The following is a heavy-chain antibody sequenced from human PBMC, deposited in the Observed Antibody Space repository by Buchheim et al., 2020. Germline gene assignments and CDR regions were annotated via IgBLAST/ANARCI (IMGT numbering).Heavy chain of an antibody. CDR2: IWYDGSNK. V-gene: IGHV3-33*01. D-gene: IGHD4-11*01. J-gene: IGHJ6*02. CDR3: ARYSKRMGLYYGMDV. CDR1: GFTFSSYG. Sequence: QVQLVESGGGVVQPGRSLRLSCAASGFTFSSYGMHWVRQAPGKGLEWVAVIWYDGSNKYYADSVKGRFTISRDNSKNTLYLQMNSLRAEDTAVYYCARYSKRMGLYYGMDVWGQGTT.